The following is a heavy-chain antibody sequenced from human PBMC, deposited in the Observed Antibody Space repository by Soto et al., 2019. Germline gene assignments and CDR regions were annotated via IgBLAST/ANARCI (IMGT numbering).Heavy chain of an antibody. D-gene: IGHD3-16*01. V-gene: IGHV3-33*05. CDR1: GFTFRSYV. CDR2: TSYDGSNN. Sequence: QVQLVESGGGVVQPGTSLRLSCVGSGFTFRSYVIHWVRQAPGKGLEWVALTSYDGSNNFYGDSVKGRFTISRHNSRNTVDLQMDSLTSEDTSLYYCARWGTTWGLDVWGQGTLVSVSS. J-gene: IGHJ4*02. CDR3: ARWGTTWGLDV.